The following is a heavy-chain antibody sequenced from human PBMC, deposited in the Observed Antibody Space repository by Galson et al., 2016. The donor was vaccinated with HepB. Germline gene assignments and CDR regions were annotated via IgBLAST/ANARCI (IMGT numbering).Heavy chain of an antibody. CDR2: TYYRSEWRY. J-gene: IGHJ4*02. V-gene: IGHV6-1*01. CDR1: GDSVSNNIDG. CDR3: ARGWGGD. Sequence: CAISGDSVSNNIDGWNWIRQSPSRGLEWLGRTYYRSEWRYDYAPSVQSRISINPDTPKNQFSLHLNSVTPEDTAVYYCARGWGGDWGQGTRVTVSS. D-gene: IGHD2-21*01.